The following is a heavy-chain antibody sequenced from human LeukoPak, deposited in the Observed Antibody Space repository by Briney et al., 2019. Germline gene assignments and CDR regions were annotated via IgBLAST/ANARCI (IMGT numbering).Heavy chain of an antibody. CDR1: GGSISSYY. J-gene: IGHJ3*02. CDR2: IYYSGST. V-gene: IGHV4-59*01. CDR3: ARGTVVTLGGALDI. D-gene: IGHD4-23*01. Sequence: SEPLSLTCTVSGGSISSYYWSWIRQPPGKGLEWIGYIYYSGSTNYNPSLKSRVTISVDTSKNQFSLKLSSVTAADTAVYYCARGTVVTLGGALDIWGQGTMVTVSS.